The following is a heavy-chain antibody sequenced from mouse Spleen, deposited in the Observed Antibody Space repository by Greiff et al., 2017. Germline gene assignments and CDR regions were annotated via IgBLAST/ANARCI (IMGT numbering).Heavy chain of an antibody. D-gene: IGHD2-2*01. CDR2: IYPGDGDT. V-gene: IGHV1-82*01. CDR3: VKEGGYDTFAY. CDR1: GYAFSSSW. J-gene: IGHJ3*01. Sequence: VQGVESGPELVKPGASVKISCKASGYAFSSSWMNWVKQRPGKGLEWIGRIYPGDGDTNYNGKFKGKATLTADKSSSTAYMQLSSLTSEDSAVYFCVKEGGYDTFAYWGQGTLVTVSA.